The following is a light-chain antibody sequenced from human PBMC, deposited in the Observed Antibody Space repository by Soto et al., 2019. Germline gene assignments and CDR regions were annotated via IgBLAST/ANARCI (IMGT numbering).Light chain of an antibody. CDR3: QQYDNWPPWT. CDR1: QSVSSS. J-gene: IGKJ1*01. CDR2: GAS. Sequence: EIVMMQSPATLSVSPGERATLSCRASQSVSSSLAWYQQKPGQAPRLLIYGASTRATGIPARFSGSGSGTEFTLTISSLQSEDFAVYYCQQYDNWPPWTFGQGTKVDI. V-gene: IGKV3-15*01.